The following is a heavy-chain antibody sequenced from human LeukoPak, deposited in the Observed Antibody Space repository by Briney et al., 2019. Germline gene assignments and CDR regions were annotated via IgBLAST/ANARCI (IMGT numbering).Heavy chain of an antibody. Sequence: SETLSLTCTVSGGSISSGSYYWSWIRQPAGKGLEWIGRIYTSGSTNYNPSLKSRATISVDTSKNQFSLKLSSVTAADTAVYYCARDEEDGYNSGIDYWGQGTLVTVSS. D-gene: IGHD5-24*01. J-gene: IGHJ4*02. CDR2: IYTSGST. CDR1: GGSISSGSYY. V-gene: IGHV4-61*02. CDR3: ARDEEDGYNSGIDY.